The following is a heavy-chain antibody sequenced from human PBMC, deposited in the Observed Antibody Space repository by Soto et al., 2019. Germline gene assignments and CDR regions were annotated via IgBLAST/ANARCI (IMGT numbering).Heavy chain of an antibody. CDR2: TSYTGDT. V-gene: IGHV4-59*01. D-gene: IGHD1-26*01. CDR1: CSPITSYD. J-gene: IGHJ5*02. Sequence: SETLSLPCIVSCSPITSYDRRWIRPFPGKGLDCIAYTSYTGDTNYNSSRKCRVTISMATSKNHLSLKLTSITTADTAVYSWATDMHAGFTHYCDPWGQGTMVTVSS. CDR3: ATDMHAGFTHYCDP.